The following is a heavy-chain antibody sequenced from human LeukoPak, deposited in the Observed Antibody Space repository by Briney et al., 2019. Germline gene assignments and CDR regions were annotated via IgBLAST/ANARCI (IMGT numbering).Heavy chain of an antibody. D-gene: IGHD3-10*01. CDR2: TSSSDAGT. V-gene: IGHV3-23*01. CDR3: AKVQVKGSGYYYYYMDV. CDR1: GFTLSTYA. Sequence: GGSLRLSCAASGFTLSTYAMSWVRQTPGKGLEWVAATSSSDAGTYHADSVRGRFTISRDNSKNTLYLQMNSLRAEDTAVYYCAKVQVKGSGYYYYYMDVWGKGTTVTISS. J-gene: IGHJ6*03.